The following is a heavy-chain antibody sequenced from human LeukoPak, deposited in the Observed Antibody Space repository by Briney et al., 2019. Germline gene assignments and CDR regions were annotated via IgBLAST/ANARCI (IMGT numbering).Heavy chain of an antibody. Sequence: SETLSLTCAVCGGSFSGYYRSWIRQPPGKGLEWIGEINHSGSTNYNPSLKSRVTISVDTSKNQFSLKLSSVTAADTAVYYCARVRALWFGELFYFDYWGQGTLVTVSS. CDR3: ARVRALWFGELFYFDY. CDR2: INHSGST. V-gene: IGHV4-34*01. CDR1: GGSFSGYY. D-gene: IGHD3-10*01. J-gene: IGHJ4*02.